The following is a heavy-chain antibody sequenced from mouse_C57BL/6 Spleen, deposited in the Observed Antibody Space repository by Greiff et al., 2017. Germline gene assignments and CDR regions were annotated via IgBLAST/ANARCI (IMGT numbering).Heavy chain of an antibody. D-gene: IGHD4-1*01. Sequence: QVQLQQSGAELVRPGASVTLSCKASCYTFTDYEMHWVKQTPVHGLEWIGAIDPETGGTAYNQKFKGKAILTADKSSSTAYMELRSLTSEDSAVYYCTRLWDVAYWGQGTLVTVSA. CDR2: IDPETGGT. J-gene: IGHJ3*01. CDR1: CYTFTDYE. V-gene: IGHV1-15*01. CDR3: TRLWDVAY.